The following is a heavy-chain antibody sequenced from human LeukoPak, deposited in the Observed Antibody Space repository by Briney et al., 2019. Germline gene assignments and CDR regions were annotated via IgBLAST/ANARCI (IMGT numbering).Heavy chain of an antibody. CDR2: INPNSGGT. CDR3: ARDSDDSSGYYYNY. D-gene: IGHD3-22*01. CDR1: GYTFTGYY. V-gene: IGHV1-2*02. J-gene: IGHJ4*02. Sequence: ASVKVSCKASGYTFTGYYMHWVRQAPGQGLEWMGWINPNSGGTNYAQKFQGRVTMTRDTSISTAYMELSRLRSDDTAVYYCARDSDDSSGYYYNYWGQGTLVTVPS.